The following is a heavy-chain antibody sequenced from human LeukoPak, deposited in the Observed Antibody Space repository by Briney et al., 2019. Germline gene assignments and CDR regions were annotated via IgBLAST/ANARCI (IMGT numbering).Heavy chain of an antibody. CDR3: ARDADADKGGDF. Sequence: GGSLRLSCVASGFTFSTYTMTWVRQVPGKGLEWVSSISSGSTYIYYADSVRGRFTVSRDNANMSLSLQMNSLRAEDTAVYYCARDADADKGGDFWGQGVLVTFSS. J-gene: IGHJ4*02. CDR1: GFTFSTYT. CDR2: ISSGSTYI. V-gene: IGHV3-21*01. D-gene: IGHD3-16*01.